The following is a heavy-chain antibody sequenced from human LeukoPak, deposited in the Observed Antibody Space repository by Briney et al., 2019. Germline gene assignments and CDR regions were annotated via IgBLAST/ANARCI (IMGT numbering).Heavy chain of an antibody. CDR1: GFTFSSYS. Sequence: GSLRLSCAASGFTFSSYSMNWIRQPPGKGLEWIGEINHSGSTNYNPSLKSRVTISVDTSKNQFSLKLSSVTAADTAVYYCARSKRRVVVVPAAIQGRGNWFDPWGQGTLVTVSS. V-gene: IGHV4-34*01. CDR2: INHSGST. CDR3: ARSKRRVVVVPAAIQGRGNWFDP. J-gene: IGHJ5*02. D-gene: IGHD2-2*02.